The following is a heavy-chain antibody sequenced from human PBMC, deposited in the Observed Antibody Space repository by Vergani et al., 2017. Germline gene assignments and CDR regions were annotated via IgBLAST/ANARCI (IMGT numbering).Heavy chain of an antibody. CDR3: ARVNTETNGHLYYYYYMDV. CDR1: GGSFTSYH. CDR2: IDHTGRP. D-gene: IGHD4-11*01. Sequence: QVQLQQWGGGLLKPSETLSLTCVVNGGSFTSYHWTWIRQSPGEGLEWVGDIDHTGRPDYNPSLKRRLTMSVDKSRNQFSLTLNSVTATDTAIYFCARVNTETNGHLYYYYYMDVWGHGTAVTVS. V-gene: IGHV4-34*01. J-gene: IGHJ6*03.